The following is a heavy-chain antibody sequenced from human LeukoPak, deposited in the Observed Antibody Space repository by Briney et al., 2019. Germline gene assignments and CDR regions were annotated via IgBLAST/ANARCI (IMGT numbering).Heavy chain of an antibody. CDR3: ARARQWLVRSPFDY. CDR1: GGSFSGYY. J-gene: IGHJ4*02. D-gene: IGHD6-19*01. Sequence: TTSETLSLTCAVYGGSFSGYYWSWIRQPPGKGLEWIGEINHSGSTNYNPSLKSRVTISVDTSKNQLSLKLSSVTAADTAVYYCARARQWLVRSPFDYWGQETLVTVSS. V-gene: IGHV4-34*01. CDR2: INHSGST.